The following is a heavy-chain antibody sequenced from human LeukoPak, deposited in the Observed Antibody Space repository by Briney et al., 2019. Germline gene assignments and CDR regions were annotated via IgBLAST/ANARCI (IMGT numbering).Heavy chain of an antibody. J-gene: IGHJ5*02. V-gene: IGHV1-18*01. Sequence: ASVKVSCKASVYTFTSYGIRWVRQAPGQGLEWMGWISAYNGNTNYAQKLQGRVTITADKSTSTAYMELSSLRSEDTAVYYCASPGVLPWGQGTLVTVSS. CDR3: ASPGVLP. CDR1: VYTFTSYG. D-gene: IGHD3-10*01. CDR2: ISAYNGNT.